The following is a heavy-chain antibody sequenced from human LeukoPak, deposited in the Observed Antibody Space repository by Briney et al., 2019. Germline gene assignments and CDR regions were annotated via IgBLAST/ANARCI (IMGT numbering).Heavy chain of an antibody. V-gene: IGHV1-2*02. CDR2: INPNSGGT. D-gene: IGHD6-19*01. CDR3: ARTYSSGWYYSDY. CDR1: GYTFTGYY. Sequence: ASVKVSCKASGYTFTGYYMHWVRQAPGQGLEWMGWINPNSGGTNYAQKFQGRVTMTRDTSISTAYMELSRLRSDDTAVYYCARTYSSGWYYSDYWGQGTLVTVSS. J-gene: IGHJ4*02.